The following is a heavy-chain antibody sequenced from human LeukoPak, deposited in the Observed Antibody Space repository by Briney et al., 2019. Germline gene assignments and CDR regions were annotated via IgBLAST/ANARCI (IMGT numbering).Heavy chain of an antibody. CDR3: AESGGSPTRPLDY. J-gene: IGHJ4*02. Sequence: SVKVSCKASGGTFSSYAISWVRQAPGQGLEWMGGIIPIFGTANYAQKFQGRVTITAGESTSTAYMELSSLRSEDTAVYYCAESGGSPTRPLDYWGQGTLVTVSS. CDR1: GGTFSSYA. CDR2: IIPIFGTA. V-gene: IGHV1-69*13. D-gene: IGHD2-15*01.